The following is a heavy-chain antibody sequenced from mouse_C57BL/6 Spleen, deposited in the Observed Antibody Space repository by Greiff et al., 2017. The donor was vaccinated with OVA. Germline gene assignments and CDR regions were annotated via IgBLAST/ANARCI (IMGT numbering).Heavy chain of an antibody. CDR2: IWSGGST. D-gene: IGHD2-3*01. CDR3: ASPFYDGYAMDY. CDR1: GFSLTSYG. V-gene: IGHV2-2*01. J-gene: IGHJ4*01. Sequence: VQLVESGPGLVQPSQSLSITCTVSGFSLTSYGVHWVRQSPGKGLEWLGVIWSGGSTDYNAAFISRLSISKDNSKSQVFFKMNSLQADDTAIYYCASPFYDGYAMDYWGQGTSVTVSS.